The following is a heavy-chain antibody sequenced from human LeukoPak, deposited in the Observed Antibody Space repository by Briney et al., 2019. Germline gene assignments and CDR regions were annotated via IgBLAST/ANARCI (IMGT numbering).Heavy chain of an antibody. CDR2: ICPDGTVT. CDR1: GFTFSTYC. Sequence: GGSLRLSCAASGFTFSTYCMHWVRQAPGKGPMWVSRICPDGTVTNYADSVKARFTISRDNARNTVYLQMNSLRVEDTAVYYCVRDFRSADYWGQGTLVTVSS. CDR3: VRDFRSADY. V-gene: IGHV3-74*01. J-gene: IGHJ4*02.